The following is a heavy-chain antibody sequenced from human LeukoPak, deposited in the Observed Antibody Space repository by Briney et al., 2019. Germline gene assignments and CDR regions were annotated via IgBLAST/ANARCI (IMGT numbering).Heavy chain of an antibody. CDR2: INHSGST. J-gene: IGHJ5*02. D-gene: IGHD1-26*01. Sequence: SETLSLTCAVYGGSFSGYYWSWIRQPPGKGLEWIGEINHSGSTNYNPSLKSRVTISVDTSKNQFSLKLSSVTAADTAVYYCARLVGARDVPWGQGTLVTVSS. V-gene: IGHV4-34*01. CDR1: GGSFSGYY. CDR3: ARLVGARDVP.